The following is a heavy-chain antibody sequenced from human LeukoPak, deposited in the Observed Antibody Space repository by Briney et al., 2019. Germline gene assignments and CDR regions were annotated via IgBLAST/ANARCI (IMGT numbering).Heavy chain of an antibody. D-gene: IGHD3-10*01. Sequence: GGSLRLFCAASGFTFSSYEMNWVRQAPGKGLEWVSYISSSGSTIYYADSVKGRFTISRDNAKNSLYLQMNSLRAEDTAVYYCARDSMVPEPNYYYYYYMDVWGKGTTVTVSS. V-gene: IGHV3-48*03. CDR3: ARDSMVPEPNYYYYYYMDV. J-gene: IGHJ6*03. CDR2: ISSSGSTI. CDR1: GFTFSSYE.